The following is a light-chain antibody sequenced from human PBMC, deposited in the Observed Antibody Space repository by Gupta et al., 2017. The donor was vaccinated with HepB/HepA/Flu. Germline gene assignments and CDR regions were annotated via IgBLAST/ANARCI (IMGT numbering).Light chain of an antibody. CDR3: QQVNSYPLT. CDR2: GAS. Sequence: DIQLTQSPSFLSASVGDTVSITCRASQGISTYLAWYQQKSGKAPKLLIYGASTLQSGVPSRFSGSGSGTQFTLTISRLQPEDFATYHCQQVNSYPLTFGHWTRVDIK. V-gene: IGKV1-9*01. J-gene: IGKJ3*01. CDR1: QGISTY.